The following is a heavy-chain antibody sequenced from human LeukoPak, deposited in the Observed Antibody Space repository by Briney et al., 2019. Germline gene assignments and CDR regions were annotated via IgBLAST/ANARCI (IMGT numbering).Heavy chain of an antibody. CDR3: TKDQGVDYYFVC. J-gene: IGHJ4*02. Sequence: GGSLRLSCAASGFTFSSYGVHWVRQAPGKGLEWVAFIRYNGSNKQYADSVKGRFTVSRDNSKNTLYLEMNSLRVEDTAVYYCTKDQGVDYYFVCWGQGTLVSVSS. CDR2: IRYNGSNK. CDR1: GFTFSSYG. D-gene: IGHD2-8*01. V-gene: IGHV3-30*02.